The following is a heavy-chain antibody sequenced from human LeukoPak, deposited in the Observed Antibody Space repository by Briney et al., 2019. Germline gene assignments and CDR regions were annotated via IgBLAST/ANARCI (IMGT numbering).Heavy chain of an antibody. V-gene: IGHV3-53*01. J-gene: IGHJ4*02. D-gene: IGHD6-19*01. CDR1: GFTVSSNY. Sequence: PGGSLRLSCAASGFTVSSNYMSWVRQAPGKGLEWVSVIYSGGSTYYADSVKGRFTISRGNSKNALYLQMNSLRAEDTAVYYCARGSYSSGWYYFDYWGQGTLVTVSS. CDR2: IYSGGST. CDR3: ARGSYSSGWYYFDY.